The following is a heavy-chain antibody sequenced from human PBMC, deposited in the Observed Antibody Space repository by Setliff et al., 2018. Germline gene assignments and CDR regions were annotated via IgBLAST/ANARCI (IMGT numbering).Heavy chain of an antibody. CDR1: GDSISAAS. Sequence: SETLSLTCNVSGDSISAASIMAWIRQPPGKGLEFIGYVYYSGAAKYDPSLKSRVTMSVDTSKTQFSLKLNSMTTADTAVYYCARVVRDQLLFSVYYSYMDVWGKGTTVTVSS. CDR2: VYYSGAA. D-gene: IGHD2-21*02. CDR3: ARVVRDQLLFSVYYSYMDV. V-gene: IGHV4-59*01. J-gene: IGHJ6*03.